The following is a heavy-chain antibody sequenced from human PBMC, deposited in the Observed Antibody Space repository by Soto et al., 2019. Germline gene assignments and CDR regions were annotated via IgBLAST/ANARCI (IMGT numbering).Heavy chain of an antibody. J-gene: IGHJ4*02. D-gene: IGHD3-3*01. CDR2: ISAYNGNT. V-gene: IGHV1-18*01. CDR3: ARGGQWDFWSDY. CDR1: GYSFTRYY. Sequence: QVQLVQSGAEVKKPGASVKVSCKASGYSFTRYYINWVRQAPGQGLEWMGWISAYNGNTHYEEKLQGRVTLTTDTSTGTAYMELRSLRSDDTAVYFCARGGQWDFWSDYWGQGTLVTVSS.